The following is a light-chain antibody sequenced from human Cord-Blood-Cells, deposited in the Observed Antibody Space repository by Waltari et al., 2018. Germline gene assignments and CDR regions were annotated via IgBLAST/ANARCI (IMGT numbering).Light chain of an antibody. CDR3: NSRDSSGNHLV. CDR2: GKN. V-gene: IGLV3-19*01. CDR1: SLRSYY. Sequence: SSELTQAPAVSVAFGQTVRITCPGDSLRSYYASWYQQKPGQAPVLVIYGKNNRPSGIPNRFSGSSSGNTASLTITGAQAEDEADYYCNSRDSSGNHLVFGGGTKLTVL. J-gene: IGLJ2*01.